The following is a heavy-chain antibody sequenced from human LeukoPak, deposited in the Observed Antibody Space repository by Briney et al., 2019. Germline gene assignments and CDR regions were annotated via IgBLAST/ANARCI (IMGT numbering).Heavy chain of an antibody. Sequence: SETLSLTCTVSGRSLSKYYWSWIRQPPGKGLEWIGYIYYSGSTNYKPSLKSRVTISVDTSKNQFSLQLRSVTAAVTAVYYCARHTLYSSSWIDYWGQGTLVTVSS. CDR2: IYYSGST. V-gene: IGHV4-59*08. CDR1: GRSLSKYY. CDR3: ARHTLYSSSWIDY. J-gene: IGHJ4*02. D-gene: IGHD6-13*01.